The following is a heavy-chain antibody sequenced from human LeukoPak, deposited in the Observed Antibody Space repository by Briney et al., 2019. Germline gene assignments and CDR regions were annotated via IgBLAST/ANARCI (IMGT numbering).Heavy chain of an antibody. J-gene: IGHJ4*02. CDR1: GSSISSDYY. CDR3: AGAPHNFWSTYLDY. D-gene: IGHD3-3*01. Sequence: SETLSLTCAVSGSSISSDYYWGWIRQPPGKGLEWIGSISHGGSTYYSPSLKSRLTISVDTSKNQFSLNLSSVTAADTAVYYCAGAPHNFWSTYLDYWGQGTLVTVSS. V-gene: IGHV4-38-2*01. CDR2: ISHGGST.